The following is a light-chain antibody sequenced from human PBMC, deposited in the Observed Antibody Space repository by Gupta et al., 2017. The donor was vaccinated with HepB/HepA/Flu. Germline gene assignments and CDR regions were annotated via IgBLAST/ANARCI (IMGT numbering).Light chain of an antibody. J-gene: IGLJ3*02. Sequence: SDVATQPPSVSVAPGQTATLTCEGDRIRNKLVQWYQKKPGQAPILVLYNDNERPSGISERFSGSNSANAATLTITRVEAGDEADYYCQVWDSGDPWVLGGGTKLTVL. CDR1: RIRNKL. V-gene: IGLV3-21*02. CDR3: QVWDSGDPWV. CDR2: NDN.